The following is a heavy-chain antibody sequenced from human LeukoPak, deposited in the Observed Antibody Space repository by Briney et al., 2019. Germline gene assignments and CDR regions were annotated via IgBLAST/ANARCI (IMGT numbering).Heavy chain of an antibody. CDR3: ARGYCSSTSSYRSYYFDY. Sequence: PSETLSLTCAVYGGSFSGYYWSWIRQPPGKGLEWIGEINHSGSTNYNPSLKSRVTISVDTSKNQFSLKLSSVTAADTAVYYCARGYCSSTSSYRSYYFDYWGQGTLVTVSS. J-gene: IGHJ4*02. D-gene: IGHD2-2*02. CDR1: GGSFSGYY. V-gene: IGHV4-34*01. CDR2: INHSGST.